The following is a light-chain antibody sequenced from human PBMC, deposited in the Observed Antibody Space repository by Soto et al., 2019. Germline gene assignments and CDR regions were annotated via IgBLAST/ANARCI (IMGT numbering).Light chain of an antibody. CDR2: DNN. V-gene: IGLV1-51*01. CDR3: GTWDSSLSAGV. Sequence: QAVVTQPPSVSAAPGQKVTISCSGSSSNIGNNYVSWYQQLPGTAPKLLIYDNNKRPSGIPDRFSDSKSGTSATLGITGLQTGDEADYYCGTWDSSLSAGVFGGGTKVTVL. J-gene: IGLJ3*02. CDR1: SSNIGNNY.